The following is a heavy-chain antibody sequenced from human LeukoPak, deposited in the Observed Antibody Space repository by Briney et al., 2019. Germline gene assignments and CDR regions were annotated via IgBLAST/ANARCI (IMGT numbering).Heavy chain of an antibody. J-gene: IGHJ3*02. CDR1: GFTVSSNY. D-gene: IGHD3-10*01. Sequence: GGSLRLSCEASGFTVSSNYMSWVRQAPGKGLEWVSVIYGGGSTYYADSVKGRFTISRGNSKNTLYLQMNSLRAEDTAVYYCAKDGYYGSGSYDAFDIWGQGTMVTVSS. V-gene: IGHV3-53*01. CDR2: IYGGGST. CDR3: AKDGYYGSGSYDAFDI.